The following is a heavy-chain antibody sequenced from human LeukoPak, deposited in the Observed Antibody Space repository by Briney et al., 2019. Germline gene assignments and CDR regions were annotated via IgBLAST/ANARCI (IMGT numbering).Heavy chain of an antibody. J-gene: IGHJ3*02. Sequence: GESLKISCKGSGYSFTSYWIGWVRQMPGKGLEWMGIIYPGDSDTRYSPSFRGQVTISADKSISTAYLQWSSLKASDTAMYYCARHRAASSGWYDAFDIWGQGTMVTVSS. D-gene: IGHD6-19*01. V-gene: IGHV5-51*01. CDR3: ARHRAASSGWYDAFDI. CDR2: IYPGDSDT. CDR1: GYSFTSYW.